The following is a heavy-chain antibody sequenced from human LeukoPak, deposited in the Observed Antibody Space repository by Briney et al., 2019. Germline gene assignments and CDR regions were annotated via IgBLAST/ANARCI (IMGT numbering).Heavy chain of an antibody. V-gene: IGHV1-46*01. Sequence: GASVKVSCKAPGYTFTSYYMHWVRQAPGQGLEWMGIINPSGGSTSYAQKFQGRVTMTRDTSTSTVYMELSSLRSEDTAVYYCAREFDIVATIWDWFDPWGQGTLVTVSS. J-gene: IGHJ5*02. CDR2: INPSGGST. CDR3: AREFDIVATIWDWFDP. D-gene: IGHD5-12*01. CDR1: GYTFTSYY.